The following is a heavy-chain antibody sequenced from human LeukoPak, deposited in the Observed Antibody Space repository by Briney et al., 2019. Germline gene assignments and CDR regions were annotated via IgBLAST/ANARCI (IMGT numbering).Heavy chain of an antibody. CDR1: GFPFNAYW. CDR2: IRQDGDTK. CDR3: ARSLPYGTTWYGRSDF. V-gene: IGHV3-7*03. J-gene: IGHJ4*02. Sequence: GGSLRLSCAASGFPFNAYWMTWVRQAPGKGLEWVANIRQDGDTKYYVDSVKGRFTISRDNAMNSLYLQMNSLRVEDTAIYYCARSLPYGTTWYGRSDFWGQGTLVTVSS. D-gene: IGHD6-13*01.